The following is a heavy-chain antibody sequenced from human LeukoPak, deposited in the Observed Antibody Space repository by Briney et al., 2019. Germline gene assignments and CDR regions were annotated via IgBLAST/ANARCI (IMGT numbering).Heavy chain of an antibody. V-gene: IGHV3-23*01. D-gene: IGHD3-3*01. CDR2: ISGSGGST. Sequence: PGGSLRLSCAASGFTFSSYAMSWVRQAPGQGLEWVSAISGSGGSTYYADSVKGRFTISRDNSKNTPYLQMNSLRAEDTAVYYCAKSALFWSGYSDYWGQGTLVTVSS. J-gene: IGHJ4*02. CDR3: AKSALFWSGYSDY. CDR1: GFTFSSYA.